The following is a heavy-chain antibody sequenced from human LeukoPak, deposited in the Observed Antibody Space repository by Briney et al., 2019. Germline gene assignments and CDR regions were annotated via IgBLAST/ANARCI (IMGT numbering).Heavy chain of an antibody. V-gene: IGHV4-38-2*02. Sequence: SETLSLTCRGSNYSISNSLYWGWLRQPPGKGLEWIGSIYRSGSTFYNPSLKSRVTISLDTSKNQFSLKLSSVTAADTAVYFCARGTFGYYMDVCSKGTTVTVSS. CDR2: IYRSGST. D-gene: IGHD1-14*01. CDR3: ARGTFGYYMDV. CDR1: NYSISNSLY. J-gene: IGHJ6*03.